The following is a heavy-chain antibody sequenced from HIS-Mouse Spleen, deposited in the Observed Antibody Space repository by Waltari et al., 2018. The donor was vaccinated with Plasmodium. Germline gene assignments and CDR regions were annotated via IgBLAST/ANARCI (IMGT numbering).Heavy chain of an antibody. V-gene: IGHV3-7*01. Sequence: EVQLVASGAGLVQPGGSLRLSCAAFGFTFRSYWMSWVRQAPGKGLEWVANIKQDGSEKYYVDSVKGRFTISRDNAKNSLYLQMNSLRAEDTAVYYCASSWYWYFDLWGRGTLVTVSS. CDR1: GFTFRSYW. CDR3: ASSWYWYFDL. CDR2: IKQDGSEK. D-gene: IGHD6-13*01. J-gene: IGHJ2*01.